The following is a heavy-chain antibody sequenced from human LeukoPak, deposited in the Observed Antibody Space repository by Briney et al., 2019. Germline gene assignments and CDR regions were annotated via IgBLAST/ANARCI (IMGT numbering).Heavy chain of an antibody. CDR2: ISAYNGNT. V-gene: IGHV1-18*01. CDR3: ARSGSGYDLTEFDY. J-gene: IGHJ4*02. D-gene: IGHD5-12*01. CDR1: GYTFTSYG. Sequence: ASVRVSCKASGYTFTSYGISWVRQAPGQGLEWMGWISAYNGNTNYAQKLQGRVTMTTDTSTSTAYMELRSLRSDDTAVYYCARSGSGYDLTEFDYWGQGTLVTVSS.